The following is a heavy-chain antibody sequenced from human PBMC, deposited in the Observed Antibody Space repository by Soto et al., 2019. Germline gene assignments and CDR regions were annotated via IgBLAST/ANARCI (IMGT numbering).Heavy chain of an antibody. D-gene: IGHD6-19*01. Sequence: PSETLSLTCAVYGGSFSGYYWSWIRQPPGKRLEWIGEINHSGSTNYNPSLKSRVTISVDTSKNQFSLKLSSVTAADTAVYYCARDALGIAVAGTSEYFQHWGQGTLVTVSS. CDR1: GGSFSGYY. V-gene: IGHV4-34*01. J-gene: IGHJ1*01. CDR3: ARDALGIAVAGTSEYFQH. CDR2: INHSGST.